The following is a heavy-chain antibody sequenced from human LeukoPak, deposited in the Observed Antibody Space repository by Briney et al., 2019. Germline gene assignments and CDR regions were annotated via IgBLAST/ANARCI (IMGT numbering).Heavy chain of an antibody. J-gene: IGHJ4*02. CDR3: ARALYYYDSPDF. D-gene: IGHD3-22*01. V-gene: IGHV3-21*01. CDR2: ITGSSSYI. CDR1: GFTFSSYS. Sequence: NAGGSLRLSCAASGFTFSSYSMNWVRQAPGKGLEWVSGITGSSSYIYYADSVKGRFTISRDNARNSLYLQMNSLTAEDTAVYYCARALYYYDSPDFWGQGTLVTVSS.